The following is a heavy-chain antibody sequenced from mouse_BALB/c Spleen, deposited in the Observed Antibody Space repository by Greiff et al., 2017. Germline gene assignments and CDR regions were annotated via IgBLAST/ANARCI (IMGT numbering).Heavy chain of an antibody. J-gene: IGHJ3*01. CDR3: ARDGTARATSWFAY. V-gene: IGHV5-4*02. D-gene: IGHD3-2*01. CDR1: GFTFSDYY. Sequence: VQLKESGGGLVKPGGSLKLSCAASGFTFSDYYMYWVRQTPEKRLEWVATISDGGSYTYYPDSVKGRFTISRDNAKNNLYLQMSSLKSEDTAMYYCARDGTARATSWFAYWGQGTLVTVSA. CDR2: ISDGGSYT.